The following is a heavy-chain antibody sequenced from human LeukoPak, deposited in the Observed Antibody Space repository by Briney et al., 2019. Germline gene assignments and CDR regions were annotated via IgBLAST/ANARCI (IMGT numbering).Heavy chain of an antibody. V-gene: IGHV1-69*04. J-gene: IGHJ4*02. CDR2: IIPILGIA. CDR3: AREGVDTAMVNFDY. CDR1: GGTFSSYA. D-gene: IGHD5-18*01. Sequence: SVKVSCKASGGTFSSYAISWVRQAPGQGLEWMGRIIPILGIANYAQKFQGRVTITADKSTSTAYMELSSLRSEDTAVYYCAREGVDTAMVNFDYWGQGTLVTVSS.